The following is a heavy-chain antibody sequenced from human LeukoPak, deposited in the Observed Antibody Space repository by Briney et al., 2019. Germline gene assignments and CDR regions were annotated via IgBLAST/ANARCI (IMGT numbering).Heavy chain of an antibody. CDR1: GFTFSSYA. V-gene: IGHV3-23*01. D-gene: IGHD3-10*01. J-gene: IGHJ4*02. CDR3: AKDYYGSGSYSFFDY. Sequence: GGSLRLSCAASGFTFSSYAMSWVRQAPGKGLEWVSAISGSGGSTYYADSVKGRFTISRDNSKNTLYLQMNSLRAEGTAVYYCAKDYYGSGSYSFFDYWGQGTLVTVSS. CDR2: ISGSGGST.